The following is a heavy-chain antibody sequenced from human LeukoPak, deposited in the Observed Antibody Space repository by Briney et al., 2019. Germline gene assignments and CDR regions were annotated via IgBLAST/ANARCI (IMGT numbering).Heavy chain of an antibody. CDR1: GFTFSSYW. Sequence: GGSLRLSCAASGFTFSSYWMSWVRQAPGKWLEWVAYIKQDGSEKYYVDSVKGRFTISRDNAKNSLYLQMNSLRAEDTAVYYCARVGDSYGYAGTFDYWGQGTLVTVSS. V-gene: IGHV3-7*01. J-gene: IGHJ4*02. CDR3: ARVGDSYGYAGTFDY. CDR2: IKQDGSEK. D-gene: IGHD5-18*01.